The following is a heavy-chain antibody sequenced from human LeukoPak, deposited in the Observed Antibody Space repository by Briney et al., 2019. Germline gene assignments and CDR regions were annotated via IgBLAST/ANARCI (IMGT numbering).Heavy chain of an antibody. Sequence: GASVKVSCKASGYTFTNYAMHWVRQAPGQRLEWMGWINGANGNTKYSEEFQGRVTFTRDASATTAYMELSSLRSEDTAVYYCTRGADCDYWGQGTLVSVSS. V-gene: IGHV1-3*03. D-gene: IGHD1-26*01. CDR1: GYTFTNYA. J-gene: IGHJ4*02. CDR2: INGANGNT. CDR3: TRGADCDY.